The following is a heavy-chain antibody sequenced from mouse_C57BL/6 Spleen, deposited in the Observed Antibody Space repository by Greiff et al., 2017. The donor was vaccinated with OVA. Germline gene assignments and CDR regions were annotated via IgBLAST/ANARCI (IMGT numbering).Heavy chain of an antibody. CDR3: TRKGITTVVADY. CDR2: IDPETGGT. D-gene: IGHD1-1*01. V-gene: IGHV1-15*01. CDR1: GYTFTDYE. Sequence: VQLQQSGAELVRPGASVTLSCKASGYTFTDYEMHWVKQTPVHGLEWIGAIDPETGGTAYNQKFKGKAILTADKSSSTAYMELRSLTSEDSAVYYCTRKGITTVVADYWGQGTTLTVSS. J-gene: IGHJ2*01.